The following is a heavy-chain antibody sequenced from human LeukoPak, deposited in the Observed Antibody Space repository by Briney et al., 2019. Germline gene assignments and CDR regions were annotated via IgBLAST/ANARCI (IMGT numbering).Heavy chain of an antibody. D-gene: IGHD4-23*01. CDR3: AKQPYGGNTHSYYYYMDV. Sequence: GGSLRLSCAASGFTFRSYGMHRVRQAPGKGLEWVAFIWFDESNKYYADSVKGRFTISRDNSKNTLYLQMNSLKPGDTAVYYCAKQPYGGNTHSYYYYMDVWGKGTTVTVSS. V-gene: IGHV3-30*02. CDR1: GFTFRSYG. J-gene: IGHJ6*03. CDR2: IWFDESNK.